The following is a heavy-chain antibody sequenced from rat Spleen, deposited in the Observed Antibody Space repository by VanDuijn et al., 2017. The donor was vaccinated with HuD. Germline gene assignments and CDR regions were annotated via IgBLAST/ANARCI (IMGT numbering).Heavy chain of an antibody. CDR2: ITNTGGSL. D-gene: IGHD1-11*01. CDR3: SRGGATRFDY. J-gene: IGHJ2*01. CDR1: GFTFNNYW. V-gene: IGHV5-31*01. Sequence: EVQLVESGGGLVQPGRSLKLSCVASGFTFNNYWMTWIRQAPGKGLEWVASITNTGGSLFYRASVKGRFTVSRDNEQNTLYLQMNSLRSEDTATYYCSRGGATRFDYWGQGVMVTVSS.